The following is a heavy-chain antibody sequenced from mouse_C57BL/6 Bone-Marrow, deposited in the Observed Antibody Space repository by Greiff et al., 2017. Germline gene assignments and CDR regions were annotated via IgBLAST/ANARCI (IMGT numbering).Heavy chain of an antibody. J-gene: IGHJ2*01. CDR1: GYTFTDYY. CDR2: IYPGSGNT. V-gene: IGHV1-76*01. CDR3: ARDDGYFFDY. D-gene: IGHD2-3*01. Sequence: VQRVESGAELVRPGASVKLSCKASGYTFTDYYINWVKQRPGPGLEWIARIYPGSGNTYYNEKFKGKATLTAEKSSSTAYMQLSSLTSEDSAVYFCARDDGYFFDYWGQGTTLTVSS.